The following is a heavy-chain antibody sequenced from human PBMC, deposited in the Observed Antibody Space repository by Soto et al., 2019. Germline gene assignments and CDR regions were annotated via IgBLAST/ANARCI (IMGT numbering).Heavy chain of an antibody. CDR1: GGSINSYW. Sequence: SETLSLTCSVSGGSINSYWWSWIRQPAGKGLEWIGRVYSGGTTDYNPSLNSRAALSVDTSENHLSLTLNSVTSADTAVYFCARDRRDGYKRYFEFWGQGNQVTVSS. V-gene: IGHV4-4*07. CDR2: VYSGGTT. CDR3: ARDRRDGYKRYFEF. D-gene: IGHD5-12*01. J-gene: IGHJ4*02.